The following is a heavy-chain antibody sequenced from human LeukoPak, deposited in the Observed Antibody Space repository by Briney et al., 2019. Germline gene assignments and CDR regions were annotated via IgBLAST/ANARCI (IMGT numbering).Heavy chain of an antibody. V-gene: IGHV3-66*01. J-gene: IGHJ4*02. Sequence: GGSLRLSCAASGFTVSTNYMSWVRQAPGKGLEWVSVIYSGDNTYYADSVKGRFTISRDIPKNTLYLQMNSLRAEDTAVYYCARAMTRDEVWGQGTLVTVSS. CDR1: GFTVSTNY. D-gene: IGHD5-24*01. CDR2: IYSGDNT. CDR3: ARAMTRDEV.